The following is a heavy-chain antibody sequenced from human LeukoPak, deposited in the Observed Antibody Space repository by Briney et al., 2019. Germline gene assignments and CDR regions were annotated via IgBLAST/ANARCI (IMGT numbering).Heavy chain of an antibody. CDR1: GFTFSSYA. V-gene: IGHV3-30*04. D-gene: IGHD2-21*02. CDR2: ISYDGSNK. CDR3: ARGSMVTAMGAFDI. Sequence: GRSLRLSCAASGFTFSSYAMHWVRQAPGKGLEWVAVISYDGSNKYYADSVKGRFTISRDNSKNTLYLQMNSLRAEDTAVYYCARGSMVTAMGAFDIWGQGSMVTVSS. J-gene: IGHJ3*02.